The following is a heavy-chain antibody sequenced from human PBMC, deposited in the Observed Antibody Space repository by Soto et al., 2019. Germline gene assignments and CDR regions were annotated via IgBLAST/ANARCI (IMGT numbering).Heavy chain of an antibody. CDR2: MNPNSGDT. CDR1: GNTFTNYD. CDR3: ARGVKYGAYSRWFDP. J-gene: IGHJ5*02. D-gene: IGHD4-17*01. Sequence: GASVKVSCKASGNTFTNYDTNWVRQATGQGLEYLGWMNPNSGDTAYVQKFQGRVTMTWDTSITTAYMELRSLRSEDTAVYFCARGVKYGAYSRWFDPWGQGTLVTVSS. V-gene: IGHV1-8*01.